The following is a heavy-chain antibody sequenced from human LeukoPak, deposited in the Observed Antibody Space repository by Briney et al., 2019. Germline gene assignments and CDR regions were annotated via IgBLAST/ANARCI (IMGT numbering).Heavy chain of an antibody. CDR3: AKDVPRIGGTIYGLLRPPESQGRKDYFDY. V-gene: IGHV3-23*01. J-gene: IGHJ4*02. D-gene: IGHD3-22*01. CDR2: INGSGCST. Sequence: GGSLRLSCAASGFTLSSYAMRWVRPPPPKGGHWVSAINGSGCSTYHAHSAKWRYPISRDNSQNTLYLQTNSLRPEDTAVSFCAKDVPRIGGTIYGLLRPPESQGRKDYFDYWGQGTLVSVSS. CDR1: GFTLSSYA.